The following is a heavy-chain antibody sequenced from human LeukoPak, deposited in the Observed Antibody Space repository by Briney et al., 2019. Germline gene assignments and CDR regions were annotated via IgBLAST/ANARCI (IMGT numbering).Heavy chain of an antibody. D-gene: IGHD1-26*01. Sequence: ASLQVSCKPSGVTFSSYAISWVCEAPGEGVEWVGGIIPIFGTANSAQTFKGRVTITAHESTSTAYMELSSLRSEDTAVYYCARVGRVGATYTFDIWGQGTMVTVSS. CDR2: IIPIFGTA. CDR3: ARVGRVGATYTFDI. CDR1: GVTFSSYA. V-gene: IGHV1-69*13. J-gene: IGHJ3*02.